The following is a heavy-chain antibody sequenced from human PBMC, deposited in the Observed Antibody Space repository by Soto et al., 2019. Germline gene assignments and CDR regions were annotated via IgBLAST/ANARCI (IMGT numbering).Heavy chain of an antibody. CDR1: GYAFTSYD. CDR2: MNPNSGNT. J-gene: IGHJ4*02. Sequence: QLQLVQSGAEVKKPGASVKVSCTASGYAFTSYDINWVRQTTGQGREWMGWMNPNSGNTGNAQKFQGRVTTARNTSINTAYMELSGLSSEDTAVYYCARDSPARRATPFDYWGQGTLVPVSS. CDR3: ARDSPARRATPFDY. V-gene: IGHV1-8*01. D-gene: IGHD5-12*01.